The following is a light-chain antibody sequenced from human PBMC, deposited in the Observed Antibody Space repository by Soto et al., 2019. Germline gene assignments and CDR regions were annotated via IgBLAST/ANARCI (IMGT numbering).Light chain of an antibody. V-gene: IGLV2-23*01. CDR2: EDT. CDR3: CSYATGATWV. CDR1: SSDVGGSKL. Sequence: QSVLTQPASVSGSPGQSITISCTGTSSDVGGSKLVSWYHHHPGKAPKLIIYEDTKRPSGVSTRFSGSKSGNTASLTISGLKAEDEADYSFCSYATGATWVFGGGTKLTVL. J-gene: IGLJ3*02.